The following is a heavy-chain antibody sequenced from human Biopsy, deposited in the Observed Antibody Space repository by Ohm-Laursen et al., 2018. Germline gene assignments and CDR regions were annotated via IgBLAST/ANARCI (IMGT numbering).Heavy chain of an antibody. CDR3: ARVPSTTRSRDC. Sequence: SVKVSCKASGYTFTSYDINWVRQATGQGLEWMGWMNPNSGNTGYAQKFQGRVTMTRNTSISTAYMELSSLRSEDTAVYYCARVPSTTRSRDCWGQGTLVTVSS. CDR2: MNPNSGNT. D-gene: IGHD2-2*01. J-gene: IGHJ4*02. CDR1: GYTFTSYD. V-gene: IGHV1-8*01.